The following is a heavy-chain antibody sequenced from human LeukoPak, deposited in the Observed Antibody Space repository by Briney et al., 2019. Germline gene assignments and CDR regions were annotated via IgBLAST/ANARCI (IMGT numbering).Heavy chain of an antibody. J-gene: IGHJ4*02. V-gene: IGHV1-69*01. D-gene: IGHD3-3*01. CDR2: IIPIFGTA. CDR3: ARGPFGVVINPFDY. CDR1: GGTFSSYA. Sequence: SVKVSCKASGGTFSSYAISWVRQAPGQGLEWMGGIIPIFGTANYAQKFQGRVTITADESTSTAYMELSSLRSEDTAVYYCARGPFGVVINPFDYWGQGTLVTVS.